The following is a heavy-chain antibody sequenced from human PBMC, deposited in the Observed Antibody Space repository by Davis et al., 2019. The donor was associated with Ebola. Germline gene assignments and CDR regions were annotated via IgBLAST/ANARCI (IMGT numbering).Heavy chain of an antibody. CDR3: AKEGGGPRSTYEAYFDY. CDR1: GFTFSNHG. J-gene: IGHJ4*02. D-gene: IGHD3-16*01. V-gene: IGHV3-30*18. CDR2: VSHDGSVT. Sequence: PGGSLRLSCAAFGFTFSNHGLHWVRQAPGKGLEWVAVVSHDGSVTYYADSVKGRFTISRDHSQNTLYLQMNSLRPEDTAVYYCAKEGGGPRSTYEAYFDYWGQGTLVTVSS.